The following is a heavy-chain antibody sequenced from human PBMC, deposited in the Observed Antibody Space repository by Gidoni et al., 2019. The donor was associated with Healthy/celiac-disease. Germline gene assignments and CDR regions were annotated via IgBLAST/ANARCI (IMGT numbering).Heavy chain of an antibody. CDR2: ST. CDR3: ARLKGDSSSWRGYYYYGMDV. J-gene: IGHJ6*02. Sequence: STYYNQSLKSRVTISVDTSKNQFSLRLSSVTAADTAVYYCARLKGDSSSWRGYYYYGMDVWGQGTTVTVSS. D-gene: IGHD6-13*01. V-gene: IGHV4-39*01.